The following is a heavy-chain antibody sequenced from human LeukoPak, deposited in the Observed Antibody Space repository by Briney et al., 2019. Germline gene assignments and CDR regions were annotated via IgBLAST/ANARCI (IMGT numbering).Heavy chain of an antibody. CDR2: ISWNSGSI. V-gene: IGHV3-9*01. Sequence: GRSLRLSCAASGFTFDDYAMHWVRQAPGKGLEWVSGISWNSGSIGYADSVKGRFTISRDNAKNSLYLQMNSLRAEDTALYYCAKSYCAGDCYGAFDIWGRGTMVTVSS. D-gene: IGHD2-21*02. J-gene: IGHJ3*02. CDR3: AKSYCAGDCYGAFDI. CDR1: GFTFDDYA.